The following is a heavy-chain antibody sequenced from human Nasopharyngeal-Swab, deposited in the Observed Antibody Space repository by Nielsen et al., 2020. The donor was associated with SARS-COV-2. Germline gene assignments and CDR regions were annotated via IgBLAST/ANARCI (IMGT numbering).Heavy chain of an antibody. CDR2: ISGSGGST. CDR1: GFTFSSYA. J-gene: IGHJ4*02. D-gene: IGHD6-13*01. V-gene: IGHV3-23*01. Sequence: GRSLRLSWAASGFTFSSYAMSWVRQAPGKGLEWVSAISGSGGSTYYADSVKGRFTIPRDNSKNTLYLQMNSLRAEDTAVYYCAKDIAKHFDYWGQGTLVTASS. CDR3: AKDIAKHFDY.